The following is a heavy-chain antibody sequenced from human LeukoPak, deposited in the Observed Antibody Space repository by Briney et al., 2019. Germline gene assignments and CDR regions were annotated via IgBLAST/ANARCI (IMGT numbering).Heavy chain of an antibody. CDR2: INSDGSST. V-gene: IGHV3-74*01. CDR3: ARGWNTTPRSGFDI. J-gene: IGHJ3*02. D-gene: IGHD1/OR15-1a*01. CDR1: GFTFSSYG. Sequence: PGGSLRLSCAASGFTFSSYGMHWVRQAPGKGLVWVSRINSDGSSTSYADSVKGRFTISRDNVKNTLFLQMNSLGAEDTALYYCARGWNTTPRSGFDIWGLGTMVTVSS.